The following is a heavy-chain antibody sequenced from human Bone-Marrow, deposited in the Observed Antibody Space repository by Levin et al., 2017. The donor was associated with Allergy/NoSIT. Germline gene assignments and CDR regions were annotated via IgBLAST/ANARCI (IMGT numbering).Heavy chain of an antibody. V-gene: IGHV1-8*01. CDR3: ARGGQYYDYWSGYYDN. Sequence: ASVKVSCKASGYSFSGYDFNWVRQAPGHGLEWMGWMNPNSGNTGYAQKFQGRVTMTWNTSINTAYLELSSLRSEDTAVYYCARGGQYYDYWSGYYDNWGQGTLVTVSS. J-gene: IGHJ4*02. CDR1: GYSFSGYD. CDR2: MNPNSGNT. D-gene: IGHD3-3*01.